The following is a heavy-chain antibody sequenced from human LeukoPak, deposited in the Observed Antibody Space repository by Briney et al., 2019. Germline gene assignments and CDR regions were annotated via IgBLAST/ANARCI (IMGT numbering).Heavy chain of an antibody. CDR3: ARDRNHWDHIDY. D-gene: IGHD1-14*01. Sequence: ASVKVSCKASGYTFSTYDINLVRQAPGQGLEWMGWIRAYNGNTNYAQKLQGRVTMTTDTSTSTAYMELRNLRSDDTVVYYCARDRNHWDHIDYWGQGTLVTVSS. CDR1: GYTFSTYD. J-gene: IGHJ4*02. CDR2: IRAYNGNT. V-gene: IGHV1-18*01.